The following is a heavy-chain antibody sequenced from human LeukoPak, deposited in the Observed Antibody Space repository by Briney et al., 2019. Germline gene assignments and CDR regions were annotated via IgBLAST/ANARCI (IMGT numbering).Heavy chain of an antibody. V-gene: IGHV3-30*18. Sequence: GGSLRLSCAASGFTFRNYVIHWVRQAPGKGLEWVAVISYDGNSRNYADSVKGRFTISRDNSKNTLYLQMNSLRPEDTAVYYCAKDRGGNTYYPFLSYFFDYWGRGTLVTVSS. CDR1: GFTFRNYV. D-gene: IGHD4-23*01. CDR3: AKDRGGNTYYPFLSYFFDY. J-gene: IGHJ4*02. CDR2: ISYDGNSR.